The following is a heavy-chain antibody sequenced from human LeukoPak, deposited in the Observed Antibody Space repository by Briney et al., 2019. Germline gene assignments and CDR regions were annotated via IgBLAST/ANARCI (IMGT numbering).Heavy chain of an antibody. V-gene: IGHV4-39*07. Sequence: SETLSLTSTVSGGSISSSSYYWGWIRQPPGKGLEWIGSIYYSGSTYYNPSLKSRVTISVDTSKNQFSLKLSSVTAADTAVYYCARSAKRYSSSWYYYHYMDVWGKGTTVTISS. J-gene: IGHJ6*03. CDR1: GGSISSSSYY. CDR2: IYYSGST. CDR3: ARSAKRYSSSWYYYHYMDV. D-gene: IGHD6-13*01.